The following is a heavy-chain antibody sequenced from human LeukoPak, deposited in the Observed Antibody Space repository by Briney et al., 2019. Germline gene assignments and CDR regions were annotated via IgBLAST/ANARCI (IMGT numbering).Heavy chain of an antibody. Sequence: GGSLRLSCAAPGFTSSRYDIHTVRQTTATVMERISTIRPTRDTNYPGWVMCPFCISRENAKNSFDLQINSLRAGDTAVYYCARSTYSSGWGGSFDYWGQGTLVTVSS. CDR1: GFTSSRYD. J-gene: IGHJ4*02. CDR3: ARSTYSSGWGGSFDY. V-gene: IGHV3-13*01. D-gene: IGHD6-19*01. CDR2: IRPTRDT.